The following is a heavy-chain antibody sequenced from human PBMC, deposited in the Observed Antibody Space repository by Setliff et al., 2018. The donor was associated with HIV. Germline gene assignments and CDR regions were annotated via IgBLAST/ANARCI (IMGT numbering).Heavy chain of an antibody. V-gene: IGHV3-49*04. CDR3: ARVTLGSIMRGSFDH. CDR1: GFKFDDYA. J-gene: IGHJ4*02. D-gene: IGHD3-16*01. Sequence: PGGSLRLSCVTSGFKFDDYAMSWVRQAPGKGLEWVGFIRSEAYGGTTEHAASVKDRFFVSRDDSKSIAYLYLNDLQTEDTAVYFCARVTLGSIMRGSFDHWSQGTLVTVSS. CDR2: IRSEAYGGTT.